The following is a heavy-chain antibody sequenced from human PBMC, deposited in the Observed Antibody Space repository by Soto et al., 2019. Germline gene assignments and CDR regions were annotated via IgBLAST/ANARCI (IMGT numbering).Heavy chain of an antibody. CDR3: ARDPGGTYLDY. V-gene: IGHV3-30-3*01. D-gene: IGHD3-16*01. Sequence: QVQLVESGGGVVQPGGSLRLSCAASGFTFSSYAMHWVRQAPGKGLEWVAVISYDGSNKYYADSVKGRFTISRDNSKNTLYLQMNSLRAEDTAVYYCARDPGGTYLDYWGQGTLVTVSS. CDR2: ISYDGSNK. J-gene: IGHJ4*02. CDR1: GFTFSSYA.